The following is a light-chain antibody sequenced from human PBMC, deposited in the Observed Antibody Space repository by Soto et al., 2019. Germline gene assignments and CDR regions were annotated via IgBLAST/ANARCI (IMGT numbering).Light chain of an antibody. CDR2: GAS. CDR1: QSVSSN. Sequence: EILMTQSPSTLSVSPGERATLPCRASQSVSSNLAWYQQKPGQAPRLLIYGASTRATGIPARFSGSGSGTEFTLTISSLQSEDFALYYCQQYNNWPITFGQGTRLEIK. V-gene: IGKV3-15*01. J-gene: IGKJ5*01. CDR3: QQYNNWPIT.